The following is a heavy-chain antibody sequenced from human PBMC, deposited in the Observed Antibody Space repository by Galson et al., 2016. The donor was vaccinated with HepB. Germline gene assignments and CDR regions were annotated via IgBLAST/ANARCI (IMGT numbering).Heavy chain of an antibody. CDR3: AKDYCSDTCHLGRWNV. D-gene: IGHD2-15*01. V-gene: IGHV3-30*18. J-gene: IGHJ6*02. CDR1: GFTVSSNH. Sequence: SLRLSCAASGFTVSSNHMGWVRQAPGKGLEWVAGASYGGSKNYYVDSVKGRFTISRDNSKNTLYLQMNSLRPEDTAIYYCAKDYCSDTCHLGRWNVWGQGTPVTVSS. CDR2: ASYGGSKN.